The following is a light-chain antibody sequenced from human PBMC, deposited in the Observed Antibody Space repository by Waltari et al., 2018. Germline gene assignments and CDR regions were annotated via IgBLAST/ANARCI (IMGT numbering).Light chain of an antibody. Sequence: ERVITQTPANLSVSLGERATLSCMASQSVNSNLAVYQLKPCQAPRLPSDGVSTRATGIPARFSGSGSGTDFTLTISSLQSEDFAVYYCQQYNNWPELTFGGGTKVEIK. CDR2: GVS. V-gene: IGKV3-15*01. CDR1: QSVNSN. J-gene: IGKJ4*01. CDR3: QQYNNWPELT.